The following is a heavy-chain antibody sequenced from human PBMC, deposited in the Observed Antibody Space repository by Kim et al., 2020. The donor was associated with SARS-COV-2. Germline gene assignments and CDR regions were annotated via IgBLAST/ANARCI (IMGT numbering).Heavy chain of an antibody. Sequence: SETLSLTCTVSGGSISSYYWSWIRKSQGNGMDWMGFVSYSGNTNNNHYLKSQVTISIDTATNQFSLTLSSVTAADTDAAYCASHEQRRQRSRGFDPWGQG. D-gene: IGHD6-25*01. CDR1: GGSISSYY. J-gene: IGHJ5*02. CDR3: ASHEQRRQRSRGFDP. CDR2: VSYSGNT. V-gene: IGHV4-59*08.